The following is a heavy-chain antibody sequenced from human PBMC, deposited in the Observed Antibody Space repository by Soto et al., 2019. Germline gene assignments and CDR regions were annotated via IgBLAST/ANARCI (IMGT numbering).Heavy chain of an antibody. CDR3: ARSVTP. CDR1: GGSISSGGYY. D-gene: IGHD3-10*01. CDR2: IYYSGST. J-gene: IGHJ5*02. V-gene: IGHV4-31*03. Sequence: SETLSLTCTVSGGSISSGGYYWNWIRQHPGKGLEWIGYIYYSGSTYYNPSLKSRVTISADTSKDQFSLKLTSVTAADTAVYYCARSVTPGGQGTLVTVSS.